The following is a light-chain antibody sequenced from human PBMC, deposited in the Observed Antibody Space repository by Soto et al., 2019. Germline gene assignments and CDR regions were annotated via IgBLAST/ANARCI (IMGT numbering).Light chain of an antibody. J-gene: IGLJ1*01. CDR2: EVS. Sequence: QSALTQPASVSGSPGQSITISCTGTINDVGDYNFVSWYQQHPDKAPKLIIYEVSNRPSGVSPRFSGSKSANTASLTISGLQTEDEADYYCSSYTTSNTQVFGTGTKLTVL. V-gene: IGLV2-14*01. CDR1: INDVGDYNF. CDR3: SSYTTSNTQV.